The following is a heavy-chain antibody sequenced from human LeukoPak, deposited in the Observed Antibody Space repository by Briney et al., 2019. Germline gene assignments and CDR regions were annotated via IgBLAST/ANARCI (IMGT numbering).Heavy chain of an antibody. V-gene: IGHV1-69*01. CDR3: ASGKKYQLLFNWFDP. J-gene: IGHJ5*02. CDR2: IIPIFGTA. CDR1: GGTFISYA. D-gene: IGHD2-2*01. Sequence: SVKVSCKASGGTFISYAISWVRQAPGQGHEWMGGIIPIFGTANYAQKFQGRVTINEDESKSTAYMELSSLRSEDTAVYYCASGKKYQLLFNWFDPWGQGTLVTVSS.